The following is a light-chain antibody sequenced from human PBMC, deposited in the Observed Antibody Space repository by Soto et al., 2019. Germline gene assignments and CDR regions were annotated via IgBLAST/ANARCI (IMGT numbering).Light chain of an antibody. Sequence: DIVLTQSPGTLSLSPGERVTLSCRASQTIRSTYFAWYQQKPGQAPRLLIYGASSRATGIPVRFSGTGSGTDLALTISRLEPEDSAVYYCQQYGSSLIPFGRGTRLEI. CDR3: QQYGSSLIP. V-gene: IGKV3-20*01. CDR1: QTIRSTY. J-gene: IGKJ5*01. CDR2: GAS.